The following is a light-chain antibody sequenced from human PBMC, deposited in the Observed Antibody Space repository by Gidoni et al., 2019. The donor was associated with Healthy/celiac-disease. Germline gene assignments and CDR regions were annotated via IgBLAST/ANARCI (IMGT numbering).Light chain of an antibody. Sequence: DSQMPESPSSLSASVGDRVTITCRASQSISSYLNWYQQKPGKAPKLLIYAASSLQSGVPSRFSGSGSGTEFTLTISSLQPEDFATYYCQQSYSTPLTFGGGTKVEIK. CDR2: AAS. CDR1: QSISSY. J-gene: IGKJ4*01. V-gene: IGKV1-39*01. CDR3: QQSYSTPLT.